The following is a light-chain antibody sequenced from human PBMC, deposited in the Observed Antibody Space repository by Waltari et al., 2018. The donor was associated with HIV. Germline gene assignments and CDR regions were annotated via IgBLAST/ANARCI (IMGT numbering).Light chain of an antibody. CDR1: SHNVGNQG. Sequence: QAGLTQPPSVSKGLRQTATLTCTGDSHNVGNQGATWLQQHQGHPPKLLFYKNNNRPSGISERFSASKSGNTASLTITGLQPEDEADYFCSAWDRSLSAVIFGGGTTLIVL. CDR2: KNN. V-gene: IGLV10-54*04. CDR3: SAWDRSLSAVI. J-gene: IGLJ2*01.